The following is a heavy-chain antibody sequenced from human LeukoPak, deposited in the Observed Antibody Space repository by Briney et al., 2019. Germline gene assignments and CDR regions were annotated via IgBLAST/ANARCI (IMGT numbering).Heavy chain of an antibody. CDR3: AELGITMIGGV. Sequence: PGGSLRLSCVASGFTFSSYWMTWVRQAPGKGLEWVANIKDDGSAKYYEDSVKGRFTISRDNAKNSLYLQMNSLRAEDTAVYYCAELGITMIGGVWGKGTTVTISS. J-gene: IGHJ6*04. D-gene: IGHD3-10*02. CDR2: IKDDGSAK. CDR1: GFTFSSYW. V-gene: IGHV3-7*01.